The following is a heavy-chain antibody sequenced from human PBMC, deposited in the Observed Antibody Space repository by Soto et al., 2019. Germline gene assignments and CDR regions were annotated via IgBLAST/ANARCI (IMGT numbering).Heavy chain of an antibody. J-gene: IGHJ6*03. D-gene: IGHD2-2*01. Sequence: GSLRLSCAASGFTFSSYGMHWVRQAPGKGLEWVAVIWYDGSNKYYADSVKGRFTISRDNSKNTLYLQMNSLRAEDTAVYYCARVETDCSSTSCSEYYYYYYMDVWGKGTTVTVSS. CDR3: ARVETDCSSTSCSEYYYYYYMDV. CDR1: GFTFSSYG. CDR2: IWYDGSNK. V-gene: IGHV3-33*01.